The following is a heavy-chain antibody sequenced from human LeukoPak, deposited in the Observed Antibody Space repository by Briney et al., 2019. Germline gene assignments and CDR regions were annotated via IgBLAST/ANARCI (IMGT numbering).Heavy chain of an antibody. CDR3: SALWGFAFDI. Sequence: GGSLRLSCAASGFTFSNAWMSWVRQAPGKGLEWVSRIKSKIDGGTTDYAAPVKGRFSISRDDSKNTVSLQMNSLKIEDTAVYYCSALWGFAFDIWGQGTVVTVS. D-gene: IGHD7-27*01. J-gene: IGHJ3*02. CDR2: IKSKIDGGTT. V-gene: IGHV3-15*01. CDR1: GFTFSNAW.